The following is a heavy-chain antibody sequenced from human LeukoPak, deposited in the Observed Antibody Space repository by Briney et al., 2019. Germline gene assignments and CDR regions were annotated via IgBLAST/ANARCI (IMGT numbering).Heavy chain of an antibody. V-gene: IGHV5-51*01. D-gene: IGHD6-13*01. CDR1: GYTFTSYW. CDR3: ARQGDSSGWFSDY. J-gene: IGHJ4*02. CDR2: IYPGDSDT. Sequence: PGESLKISCKGSGYTFTSYWIGWVRQMPGKGLEWMGIIYPGDSDTKYSPSFQGQVSISADKSISTAYLQWSSLKASDTAMYYCARQGDSSGWFSDYWGQGTLVTVSS.